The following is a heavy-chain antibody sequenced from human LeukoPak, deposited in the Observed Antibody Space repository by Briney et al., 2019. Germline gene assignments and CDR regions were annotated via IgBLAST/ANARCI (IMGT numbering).Heavy chain of an antibody. D-gene: IGHD3-22*01. CDR2: IWYDGSNK. J-gene: IGHJ3*02. V-gene: IGHV3-33*03. CDR3: ARAYDNSGYYTDAFDI. Sequence: GRSLRLSCAASGFTFSSYGMHWVRQAPGKGLEWVAVIWYDGSNKYYADSVKGRFTISRDNAKNSLYLQVNSLRAEDTAVYYCARAYDNSGYYTDAFDIWGQGTMVTVSS. CDR1: GFTFSSYG.